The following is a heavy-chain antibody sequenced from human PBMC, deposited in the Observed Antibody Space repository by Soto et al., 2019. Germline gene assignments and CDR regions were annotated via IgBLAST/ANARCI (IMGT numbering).Heavy chain of an antibody. CDR1: GDSVSSNSAA. V-gene: IGHV6-1*01. Sequence: RAQTLSLTCAISGDSVSSNSAAWNWIRQSPSRGLEWLGRTYYRSKWYNDYAVSVKSRITINPDTSKNQFSLQLNSVTPEDTAVYYCARDRGITGTTTYYYGMDVWGQGTTVTVSS. D-gene: IGHD1-7*01. J-gene: IGHJ6*02. CDR2: TYYRSKWYN. CDR3: ARDRGITGTTTYYYGMDV.